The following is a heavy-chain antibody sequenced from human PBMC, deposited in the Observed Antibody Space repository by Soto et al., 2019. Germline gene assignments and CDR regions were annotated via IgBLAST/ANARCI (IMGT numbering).Heavy chain of an antibody. CDR1: GYTFTSYG. CDR2: ISAYNGNT. Sequence: QVQLVQSGAEVKKPGASVKVSCKASGYTFTSYGISWVRQAPGQGLEWMGWISAYNGNTNHAQKLQGRVTMTTDTSSSTADLELRSLRSDATAVYYCARVMSQWLGDGMDVWGHGTTVTVSS. D-gene: IGHD6-19*01. CDR3: ARVMSQWLGDGMDV. V-gene: IGHV1-18*01. J-gene: IGHJ6*02.